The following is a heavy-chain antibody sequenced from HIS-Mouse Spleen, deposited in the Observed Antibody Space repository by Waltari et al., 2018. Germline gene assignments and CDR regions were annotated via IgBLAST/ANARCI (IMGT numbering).Heavy chain of an antibody. CDR3: ARAYYYDSSGYGDYFDY. V-gene: IGHV4-30-2*01. CDR1: GGPISSGGYS. J-gene: IGHJ4*02. CDR2: IYHSGSN. D-gene: IGHD3-22*01. Sequence: QLQLQESGSGLVKPSQTLSLTCAVPGGPISSGGYSWSWSRQPPGKGLEWIGYIYHSGSNYYNPSLKSRVTISVDRSKNQFSLKLSSVTAADTAVYYCARAYYYDSSGYGDYFDYWGQGTLVTVSS.